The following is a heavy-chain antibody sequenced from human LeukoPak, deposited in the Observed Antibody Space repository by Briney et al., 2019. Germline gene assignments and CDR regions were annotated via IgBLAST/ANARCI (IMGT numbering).Heavy chain of an antibody. V-gene: IGHV1-2*02. CDR3: ASRSASGNWFLAY. CDR2: IDPNSGGT. Sequence: ASVKVSCKASGYTFTGQYIHWVRQAPGQGLEWMGWIDPNSGGTNYAQKFQGRVTMTRDTFISTVYMELSRLTSDDTAVYYCASRSASGNWFLAYWGQGSLVTLSS. CDR1: GYTFTGQY. D-gene: IGHD3-10*01. J-gene: IGHJ4*02.